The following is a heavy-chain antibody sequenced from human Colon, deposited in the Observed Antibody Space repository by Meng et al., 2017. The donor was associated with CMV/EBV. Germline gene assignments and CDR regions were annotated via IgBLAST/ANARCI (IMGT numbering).Heavy chain of an antibody. V-gene: IGHV3-9*01. CDR1: GFTFDDYT. CDR2: IGWDSAAI. D-gene: IGHD6-25*01. CDR3: ARTAALAPLGPFDV. Sequence: GGSLRLSCAASGFTFDDYTMHWVRQAPGKGLEWVSGIGWDSAAIAYAGSVKGRFTISRDNAKNSLYLQMNSLRLEDTALYCCARTAALAPLGPFDVWGQGTTVTVSS. J-gene: IGHJ3*01.